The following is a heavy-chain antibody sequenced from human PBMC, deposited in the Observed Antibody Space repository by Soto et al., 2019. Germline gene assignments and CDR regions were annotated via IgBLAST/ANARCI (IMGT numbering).Heavy chain of an antibody. CDR3: AKDLDIVVVPPAQLDY. V-gene: IGHV3-30*18. J-gene: IGHJ4*02. D-gene: IGHD2-2*01. CDR2: ISYDGSNK. CDR1: GFTFSSYG. Sequence: QVQLVESGGGVVQPGRSLRLSCAASGFTFSSYGMHWVRQAPGKGLAWVAVISYDGSNKYYADSVKGRFTISRDNSKNTLYLQMNSLRAADTAVYYCAKDLDIVVVPPAQLDYWGQGTPVTVSS.